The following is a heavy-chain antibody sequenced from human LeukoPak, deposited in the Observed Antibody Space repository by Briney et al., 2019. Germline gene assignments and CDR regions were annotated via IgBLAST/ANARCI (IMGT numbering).Heavy chain of an antibody. CDR2: ISGGGGGI. J-gene: IGHJ6*02. Sequence: GGSLRLSCAASGLTFNNYAMSWVRRAPGKGLAWVSTISGGGGGIYYADSVKGRFTISRHNSKNTLYLQMNSLRAEDTAVYYCARERWYSSGWPGDYYYYGMDVWGQGTTVTVSS. D-gene: IGHD6-19*01. CDR1: GLTFNNYA. V-gene: IGHV3-23*01. CDR3: ARERWYSSGWPGDYYYYGMDV.